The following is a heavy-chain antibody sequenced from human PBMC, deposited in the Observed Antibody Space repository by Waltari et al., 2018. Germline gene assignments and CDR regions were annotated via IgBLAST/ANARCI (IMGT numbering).Heavy chain of an antibody. D-gene: IGHD2-21*02. J-gene: IGHJ4*02. CDR2: ISANGDST. V-gene: IGHV3-23*04. Sequence: EVQLVESGGGLVQPGGSLRLSCAGSGFTFTGFTFSGYSMSWGRQVPGEGLEWVSGISANGDSTYYADSVKGRFTISRDNSKNTLYLQVNSLRAEDTAVYYCAKAMAVTPYYFDYWGQGTLVTVSS. CDR3: AKAMAVTPYYFDY. CDR1: GFTFTGFTFSGYS.